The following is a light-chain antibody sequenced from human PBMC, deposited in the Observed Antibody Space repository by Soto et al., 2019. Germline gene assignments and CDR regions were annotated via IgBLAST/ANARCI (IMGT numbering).Light chain of an antibody. CDR1: SSDIGTYNY. V-gene: IGLV2-11*01. J-gene: IGLJ3*02. Sequence: QSALTQPRSVSGSPGQSVTISCAGASSDIGTYNYVSWYQQHPGKAPKLLIFDVSSRPSGVPDRFSGSKSGNTASLTISGLQAEDEADYYCCSYTSSSTPWVFGGGTKLTVL. CDR2: DVS. CDR3: CSYTSSSTPWV.